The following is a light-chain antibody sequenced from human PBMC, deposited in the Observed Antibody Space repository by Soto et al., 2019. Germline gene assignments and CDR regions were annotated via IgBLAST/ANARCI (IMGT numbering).Light chain of an antibody. CDR1: SSDVGGYNY. Sequence: QSALTQPASVSGSPGQSITISCTGTSSDVGGYNYVSWYQQHPGKAPKLMIYEVSNRPSGVSNRFSGSKSGNTASPTISGLQAGDEADYYCGSYTSSSTYVFGTGTKVTV. V-gene: IGLV2-14*01. CDR2: EVS. CDR3: GSYTSSSTYV. J-gene: IGLJ1*01.